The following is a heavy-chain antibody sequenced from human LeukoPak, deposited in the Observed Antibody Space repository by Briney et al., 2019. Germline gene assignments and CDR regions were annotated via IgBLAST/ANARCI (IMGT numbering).Heavy chain of an antibody. CDR2: IYSGGST. D-gene: IGHD6-19*01. J-gene: IGHJ4*02. CDR3: ARIYSSGSRYYFDY. CDR1: GFTVSSNY. Sequence: PGGSLRLSCAASGFTVSSNYMSWVRQAPGKGLEWVSVIYSGGSTYYADSVKGRFTISRDNSKNTLYLQMNSLRAEDTALYYCARIYSSGSRYYFDYWGQGTLVTVSS. V-gene: IGHV3-53*01.